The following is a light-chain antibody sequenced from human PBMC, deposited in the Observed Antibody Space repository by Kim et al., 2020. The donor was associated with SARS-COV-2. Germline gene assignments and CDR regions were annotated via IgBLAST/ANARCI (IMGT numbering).Light chain of an antibody. J-gene: IGLJ3*02. CDR1: NIGSQR. Sequence: SYELTQPPSVSVAPGKAASITCGGNNIGSQRVHWYQQKPGQAPVLVIYYNSDRPSGIPERFSGSNSGNTATLTISRVEAGDEADYYCQVWDSGSDPWVFG. CDR2: YNS. V-gene: IGLV3-21*04. CDR3: QVWDSGSDPWV.